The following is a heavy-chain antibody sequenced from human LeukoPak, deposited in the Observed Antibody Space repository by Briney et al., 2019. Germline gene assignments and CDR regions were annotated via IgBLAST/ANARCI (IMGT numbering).Heavy chain of an antibody. CDR3: ARDPRGYCSSTSCPEGAFDI. V-gene: IGHV1-69*06. J-gene: IGHJ3*02. CDR1: GGTFSSYA. D-gene: IGHD2-2*01. Sequence: ASVKVSCKASGGTFSSYAISWVRQAPGQGLEGMGGIIPIFGTANYAQKFQGRVTITADKSTSTAYMELSSLRSEDTAVYYCARDPRGYCSSTSCPEGAFDIWGQGTMVTVSS. CDR2: IIPIFGTA.